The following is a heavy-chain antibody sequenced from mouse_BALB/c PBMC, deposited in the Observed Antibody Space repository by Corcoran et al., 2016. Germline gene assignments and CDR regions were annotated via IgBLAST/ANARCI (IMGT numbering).Heavy chain of an antibody. CDR1: GFNINDTY. D-gene: IGHD1-2*01. J-gene: IGHJ4*01. CDR2: IDPANGNT. V-gene: IGHV14-3*02. CDR3: AFITTATGAMDY. Sequence: EVQLQQSGAELVKPGASVKLSCTASGFNINDTYMHWVKQRPEQGLEWIGRIDPANGNTKYDPKFQGKATITADKASNTAYLQLSSLTSEDTAFYYCAFITTATGAMDYWGQGTSVTVSS.